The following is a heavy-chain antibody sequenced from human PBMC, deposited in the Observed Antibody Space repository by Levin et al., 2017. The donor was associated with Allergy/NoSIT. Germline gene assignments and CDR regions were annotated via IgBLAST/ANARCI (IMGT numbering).Heavy chain of an antibody. CDR1: GGTFSSYA. V-gene: IGHV1-69*13. J-gene: IGHJ6*02. CDR3: ARGGSGFLEWFTPPQPYYYYGMDV. CDR2: IIPIFGTA. D-gene: IGHD3-3*01. Sequence: ASVKVSCKASGGTFSSYAISWVRQAPGQGLEWMGGIIPIFGTANYAQKFQGRVTITADESTSTAYMELSSLRSEDTAVYYCARGGSGFLEWFTPPQPYYYYGMDVWGQGTTVTVSS.